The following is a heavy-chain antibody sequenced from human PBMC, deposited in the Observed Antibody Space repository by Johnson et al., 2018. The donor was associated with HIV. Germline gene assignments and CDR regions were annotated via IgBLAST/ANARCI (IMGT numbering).Heavy chain of an antibody. D-gene: IGHD6-13*01. Sequence: VQLVESGGGLVKPGGSLRLSCAASGFTFSDYYMSWIRQAPGKGLEWVSYISSSGSTIYYADYVKGRFTISRDNAKNSLYLQMNSLRAGDTAVYYCARVDKNSSSWSAFDFWGQGTMVTVSS. V-gene: IGHV3-11*04. CDR3: ARVDKNSSSWSAFDF. CDR1: GFTFSDYY. CDR2: ISSSGSTI. J-gene: IGHJ3*01.